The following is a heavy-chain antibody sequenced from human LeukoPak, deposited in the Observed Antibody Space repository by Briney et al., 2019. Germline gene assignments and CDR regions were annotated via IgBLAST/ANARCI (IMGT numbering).Heavy chain of an antibody. J-gene: IGHJ6*03. D-gene: IGHD6-6*01. V-gene: IGHV3-11*04. Sequence: PGGSLRLSCAASGFTFSDYYMSWIRQAPGKGLEWVSYISSSGSTIHYADSVKGRFTISRDNAKNSLYLQMNSLRAEDTAVYYCARGGGSSRWDYYYYYMDVWGKGTTVTVSS. CDR3: ARGGGSSRWDYYYYYMDV. CDR1: GFTFSDYY. CDR2: ISSSGSTI.